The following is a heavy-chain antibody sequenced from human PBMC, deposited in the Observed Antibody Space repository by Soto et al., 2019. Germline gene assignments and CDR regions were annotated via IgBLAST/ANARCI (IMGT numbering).Heavy chain of an antibody. Sequence: PSETLSLTCAVYGGSFSGYYWSWIRQPPGKGLEWIGEINHSGSTNYNPSLKSRVTISVDTSKNQFSLKLSSVTAADTAVYYCARGHKPKVYGMDVWGQGTTVTVSS. CDR2: INHSGST. CDR1: GGSFSGYY. V-gene: IGHV4-34*01. J-gene: IGHJ6*02. CDR3: ARGHKPKVYGMDV.